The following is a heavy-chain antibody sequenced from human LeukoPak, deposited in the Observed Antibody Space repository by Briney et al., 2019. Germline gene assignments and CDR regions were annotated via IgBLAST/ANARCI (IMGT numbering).Heavy chain of an antibody. Sequence: SETLSLTCTVSGGSISSSSYYWGWIRQPPGKGLEWIGSIYYSGSTYYNPSLKSRVTISVDTSKNQFSLKLSSVTAADTAVYYCARVKTGSFDLWGRGTLVTVSS. CDR3: ARVKTGSFDL. J-gene: IGHJ2*01. CDR1: GGSISSSSYY. CDR2: IYYSGST. V-gene: IGHV4-39*01.